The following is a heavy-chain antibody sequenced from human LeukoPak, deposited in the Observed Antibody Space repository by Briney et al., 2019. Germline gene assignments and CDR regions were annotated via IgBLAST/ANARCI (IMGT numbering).Heavy chain of an antibody. V-gene: IGHV4-39*01. CDR1: GGSFSSSSYY. Sequence: SETLSLTRTVSGGSFSSSSYYGGWIRQPPGKGLEWIGRILYSGSTYYNPSLKSRVTISVDTSKNQFSLKLSSVTAADTAVYYCARGSGVQPTYCWGQGTLVTVSS. CDR2: ILYSGST. CDR3: ARGSGVQPTYC. D-gene: IGHD2-15*01. J-gene: IGHJ4*02.